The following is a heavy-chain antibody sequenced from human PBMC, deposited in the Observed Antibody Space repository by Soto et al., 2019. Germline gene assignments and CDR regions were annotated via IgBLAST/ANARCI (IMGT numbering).Heavy chain of an antibody. V-gene: IGHV4-61*01. CDR2: IYYSGST. J-gene: IGHJ4*02. CDR3: ARDRRTLFDY. CDR1: GGSVSSGSYY. Sequence: KPSETLSLTCTVSGGSVSSGSYYWSWIRQPPGKGLEWIGYIYYSGSTNYNPSLKSRVTISVDTSKNQFSLKLSSVTAADTAVYYCARDRRTLFDYWGQGTLVTVSS.